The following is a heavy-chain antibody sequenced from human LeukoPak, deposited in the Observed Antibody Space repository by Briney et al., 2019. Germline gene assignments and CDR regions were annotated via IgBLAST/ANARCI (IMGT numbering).Heavy chain of an antibody. CDR2: IYTSGST. CDR1: GGSISSGSYY. CDR3: ARSTLARFGDNSGAFDI. V-gene: IGHV4-61*02. D-gene: IGHD3-10*01. J-gene: IGHJ3*02. Sequence: SETLSLTCTVSGGSISSGSYYWSWIRQPAGKGLEWIGRIYTSGSTNYNPSLKSRVTISVDTSKNQFSLKLSSVTAADTAVYYCARSTLARFGDNSGAFDIWGQGTMVTVSS.